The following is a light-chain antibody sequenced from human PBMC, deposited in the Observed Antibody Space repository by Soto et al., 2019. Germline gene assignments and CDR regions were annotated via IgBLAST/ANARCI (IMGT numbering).Light chain of an antibody. CDR1: ALPKQY. J-gene: IGLJ1*01. CDR3: QSADSSGTYV. V-gene: IGLV3-25*02. Sequence: SYELTQPPSVSVSPGQTARITCSGDALPKQYSYWYQQKPGQAPVLVIYKDSERSSGIPERFSGSSSGTTVTLTISGVQAEDEADYYCQSADSSGTYVFGTGTKVTVL. CDR2: KDS.